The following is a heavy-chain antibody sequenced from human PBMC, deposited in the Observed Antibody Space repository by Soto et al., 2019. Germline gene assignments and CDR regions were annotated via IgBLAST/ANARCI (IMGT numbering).Heavy chain of an antibody. V-gene: IGHV4-59*01. CDR2: IYYSGST. D-gene: IGHD6-19*01. CDR3: ARFRSIAVAGKDAFDI. Sequence: QVQLQESGPGLVKPSETLSLTCTVSGGSISSYYWSWIRQPPGKGLEWIGYIYYSGSTNYNPSLKSRVTISVDTSKNQFSLNLSSVTAADTAVYYCARFRSIAVAGKDAFDIWGQGTMVTVSS. CDR1: GGSISSYY. J-gene: IGHJ3*02.